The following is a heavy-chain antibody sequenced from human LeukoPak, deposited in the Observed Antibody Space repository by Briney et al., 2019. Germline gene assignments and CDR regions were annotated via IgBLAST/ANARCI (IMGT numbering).Heavy chain of an antibody. J-gene: IGHJ4*02. CDR1: GFTFSSYG. CDR3: AKDRRYYDSSGYSDN. D-gene: IGHD3-22*01. CDR2: ISGSGGST. V-gene: IGHV3-23*01. Sequence: PGGSLRLSCAASGFTFSSYGMHWVRQAPGKGLEWVSAISGSGGSTYYADSVKGRFTISRDNSKNTLYLQTNSLRAEDTAVYYCAKDRRYYDSSGYSDNWGQGTLVTVSS.